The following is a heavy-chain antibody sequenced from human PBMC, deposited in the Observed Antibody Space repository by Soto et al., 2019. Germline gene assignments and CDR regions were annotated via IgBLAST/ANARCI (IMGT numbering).Heavy chain of an antibody. J-gene: IGHJ4*02. V-gene: IGHV3-30-3*01. CDR1: GFTFRTYS. D-gene: IGHD2-21*01. CDR3: ARGLSIN. Sequence: QVQLVESGGGVVQPGRSLRLSCVASGFTFRTYSMHWVRQAPGKGLEWVAVISSDGNNKDYADSVKGRFTISRDNSKNTLYLQMDSPRAEDTAIYYCARGLSINWGQGTLGTVSS. CDR2: ISSDGNNK.